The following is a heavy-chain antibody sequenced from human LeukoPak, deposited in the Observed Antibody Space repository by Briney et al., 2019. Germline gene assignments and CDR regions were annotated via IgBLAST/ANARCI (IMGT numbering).Heavy chain of an antibody. V-gene: IGHV4-61*02. CDR3: ARALGAFDI. CDR2: IYTSGST. Sequence: SETLSLTCTVSGGSISSGSYYWSWIRQPAGKGLEWIGRIYTSGSTNYNPSLKSRVNISLDTSENQFSLKLSSVTAADTAVYYCARALGAFDIWGQGTMVTVSS. CDR1: GGSISSGSYY. J-gene: IGHJ3*02.